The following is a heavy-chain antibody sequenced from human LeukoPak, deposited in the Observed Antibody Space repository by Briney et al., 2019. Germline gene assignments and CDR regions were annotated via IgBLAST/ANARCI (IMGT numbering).Heavy chain of an antibody. V-gene: IGHV4-61*02. Sequence: ASETLSLTCTVSGGSISSGSYNWSWIRQPAGKGLEWIGRIYTSGSTNYNPSLKSRVTISVDTSKNQFSLKLSSVTAADTAVYYCARWANYGDYYYYYYMDVWGKGTTVTVSS. CDR1: GGSISSGSYN. D-gene: IGHD4-17*01. CDR3: ARWANYGDYYYYYYMDV. CDR2: IYTSGST. J-gene: IGHJ6*03.